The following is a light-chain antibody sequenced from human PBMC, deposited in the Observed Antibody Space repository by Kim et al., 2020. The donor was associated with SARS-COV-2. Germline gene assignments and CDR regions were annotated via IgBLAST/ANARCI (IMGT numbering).Light chain of an antibody. CDR1: SSDVGGYNY. Sequence: LTQPASVSVSPGQSITISCTGTSSDVGGYNYVSWYQQHPGKAPKLMIYDVSNRPSGVSNRFSGSKSGNTASLTISGLQAEDEADYYCSSYTSSSTWVFGGGTQLTVL. CDR3: SSYTSSSTWV. CDR2: DVS. J-gene: IGLJ3*02. V-gene: IGLV2-14*03.